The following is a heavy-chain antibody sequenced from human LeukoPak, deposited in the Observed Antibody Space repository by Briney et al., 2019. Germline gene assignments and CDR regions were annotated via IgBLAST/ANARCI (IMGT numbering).Heavy chain of an antibody. J-gene: IGHJ4*02. CDR3: ARGYCTSTSCYGGFDY. CDR2: ISGSGGST. CDR1: GFSFSSYA. Sequence: GGSLRLSCAASGFSFSSYAMSWVRQAPGKGLEWVSSISGSGGSTDYADTVKGRFSISRDNSKNTVYLQMNTLRAEDTAVYYCARGYCTSTSCYGGFDYWGQGTLVTVSS. V-gene: IGHV3-23*01. D-gene: IGHD2-2*01.